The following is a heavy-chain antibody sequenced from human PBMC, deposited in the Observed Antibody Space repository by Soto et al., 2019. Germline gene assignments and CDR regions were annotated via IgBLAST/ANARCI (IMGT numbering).Heavy chain of an antibody. CDR3: ARLYRGSHFDY. J-gene: IGHJ4*02. V-gene: IGHV4-59*08. CDR1: GGSISSYY. Sequence: PSETLSLTCTVSGGSISSYYWSWIRQPPGKGLEWIGYISYSGSTNYNPSLKSRVTISVDTSKNQFSLKLRSVPAADTAMYYCARLYRGSHFDYWGLGSLVTVSS. D-gene: IGHD1-26*01. CDR2: ISYSGST.